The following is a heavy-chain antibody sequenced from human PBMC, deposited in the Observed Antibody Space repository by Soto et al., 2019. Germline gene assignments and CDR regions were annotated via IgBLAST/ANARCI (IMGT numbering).Heavy chain of an antibody. Sequence: QVQLVQSGAEVKKPGSSVKVSCKASGGTFSSYAISWVRQAPGQGLEWMGGIIPIPGTANYAQKFQGRVTITADVPTSTAYMEMSSLRSEDTAVYYCARSQGSSTSLEIYYYYYYGMDVWGQGTTVTVSS. D-gene: IGHD2-2*01. CDR1: GGTFSSYA. CDR2: IIPIPGTA. V-gene: IGHV1-69*01. J-gene: IGHJ6*02. CDR3: ARSQGSSTSLEIYYYYYYGMDV.